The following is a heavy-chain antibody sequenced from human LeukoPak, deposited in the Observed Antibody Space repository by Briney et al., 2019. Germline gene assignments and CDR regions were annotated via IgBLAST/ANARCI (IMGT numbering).Heavy chain of an antibody. CDR3: ARQRILWFGESDY. D-gene: IGHD3-10*01. J-gene: IGHJ4*02. CDR1: GGSISSSSYY. CDR2: IYYSGST. V-gene: IGHV4-39*01. Sequence: SETLSLTCTVSGGSISSSSYYWGWIRQPPGKGLEWIGSIYYSGSTYYNPSHKSRVTISVDTSKNQFSLKLSSVTAADTAVYYCARQRILWFGESDYWGQGTLVTVSS.